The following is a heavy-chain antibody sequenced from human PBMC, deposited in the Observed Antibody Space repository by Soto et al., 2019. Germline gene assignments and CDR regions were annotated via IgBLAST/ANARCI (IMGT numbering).Heavy chain of an antibody. Sequence: GSLRLSCAASGFTFSSYAMSWVRQAPGKGLEWVSAISGSGGSTYYADSVKGRFTISRDNSKNTLYLQMNSLRAEDTAVYYCAKDLSWGNYAPRAEYFQHWGQGTLVTVSS. CDR1: GFTFSSYA. CDR3: AKDLSWGNYAPRAEYFQH. V-gene: IGHV3-23*01. CDR2: ISGSGGST. D-gene: IGHD2-2*01. J-gene: IGHJ1*01.